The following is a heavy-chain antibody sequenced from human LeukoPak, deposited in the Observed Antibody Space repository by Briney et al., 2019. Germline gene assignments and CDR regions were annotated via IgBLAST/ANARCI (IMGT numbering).Heavy chain of an antibody. CDR1: GGSINNYY. CDR2: IFYSGST. Sequence: SETLSLTCTVSGGSINNYYWSWIRQPPGKGLGWIAYIFYSGSTNYNPSLKSRVTISIDTSKNQFSLKLSSVTAADTAVYYCATVGDYIWGSYNDYWGQGTLVTVSS. V-gene: IGHV4-59*01. CDR3: ATVGDYIWGSYNDY. D-gene: IGHD3-16*01. J-gene: IGHJ4*02.